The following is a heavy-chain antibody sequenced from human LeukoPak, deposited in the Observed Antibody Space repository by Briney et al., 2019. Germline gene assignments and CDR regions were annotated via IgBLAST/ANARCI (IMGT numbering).Heavy chain of an antibody. Sequence: GGSLRLSCAAFGFTFRSYWMTWVRQAPAKGLEWVANIKPDESEKYYMDSVKGRFTISRDNAKNSVYLQMNSLRAEDTAVYYCARSPDGMDVWGQGTTVTVSS. J-gene: IGHJ6*02. CDR2: IKPDESEK. CDR1: GFTFRSYW. V-gene: IGHV3-7*01. CDR3: ARSPDGMDV.